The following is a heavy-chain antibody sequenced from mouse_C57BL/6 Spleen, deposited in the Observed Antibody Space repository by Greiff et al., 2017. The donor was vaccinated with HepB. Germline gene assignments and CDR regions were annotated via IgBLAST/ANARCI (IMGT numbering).Heavy chain of an antibody. CDR2: ISYDGSN. J-gene: IGHJ3*01. CDR3: ARDPGPFAY. V-gene: IGHV3-6*01. CDR1: GYSITSGYY. Sequence: EVQLQESGPGLVKPSQSLSLTCSVTGYSITSGYYWNWIRQFPGNKLEWMGYISYDGSNNYNPSLKNRISITRDTSKNQFFLKLNSVTTEDTATYYCARDPGPFAYWGQGTLVTVSA.